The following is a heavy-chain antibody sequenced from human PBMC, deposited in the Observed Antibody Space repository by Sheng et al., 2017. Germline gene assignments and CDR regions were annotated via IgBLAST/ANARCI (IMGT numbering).Heavy chain of an antibody. Sequence: EVQLVESGGGLVQPGGSLRLSCAASGFTFSSYEMNWVRQAPGKGLEWVSYISSSGSTIYYADSVKGRFTISRDNAKNSLYLQMNSLRAEDTAVYYCARGRNWNDPRNDAFDIWGQGTMVTVSS. V-gene: IGHV3-48*03. D-gene: IGHD1-1*01. CDR1: GFTFSSYE. CDR2: ISSSGSTI. CDR3: ARGRNWNDPRNDAFDI. J-gene: IGHJ3*02.